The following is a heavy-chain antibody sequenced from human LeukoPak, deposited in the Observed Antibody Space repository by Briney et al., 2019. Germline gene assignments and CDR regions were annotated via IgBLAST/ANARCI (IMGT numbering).Heavy chain of an antibody. D-gene: IGHD3-10*01. V-gene: IGHV4-59*01. CDR1: GGSISSYY. CDR3: ARDYYGSGSYSPLGGWFDP. J-gene: IGHJ5*02. Sequence: PSETLSLTCTVPGGSISSYYWSWIRQPPGKGLEWIGYIYYSGSTNYNPSLKSRVTISVDTSKNQFSLKLSSVTAADTAVYYCARDYYGSGSYSPLGGWFDPWGQGTLVTVSS. CDR2: IYYSGST.